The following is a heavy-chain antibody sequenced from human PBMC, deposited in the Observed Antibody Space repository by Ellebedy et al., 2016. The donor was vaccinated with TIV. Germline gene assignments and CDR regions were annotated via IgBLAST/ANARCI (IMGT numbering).Heavy chain of an antibody. Sequence: GESLKISCAASGFTFSSYAMSWVRQSPGKGLDWVSGISGSGVTVYAESVKGRFIISRDNSQKTLSLQMNSLRAEDTAVYYCAKRVTMVREVITYYHYAMDVWGQGTTVTVSS. CDR1: GFTFSSYA. D-gene: IGHD3-10*01. V-gene: IGHV3-23*01. CDR3: AKRVTMVREVITYYHYAMDV. J-gene: IGHJ6*02. CDR2: ISGSGVT.